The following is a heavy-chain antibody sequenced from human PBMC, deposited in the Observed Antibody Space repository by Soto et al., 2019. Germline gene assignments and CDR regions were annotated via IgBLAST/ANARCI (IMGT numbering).Heavy chain of an antibody. D-gene: IGHD1-1*01. J-gene: IGHJ4*02. Sequence: ASETLSLTCSVSGGSISTVGHYWTWIRQPPGKGLEWIGSIYHTGSTYYSKSLRSRLTMSVDTSKSQFSLRLSSVTAADAAVYYCARATGTLRSRNCDYWGQGSLVTVSS. CDR2: IYHTGST. CDR3: ARATGTLRSRNCDY. V-gene: IGHV4-31*03. CDR1: GGSISTVGHY.